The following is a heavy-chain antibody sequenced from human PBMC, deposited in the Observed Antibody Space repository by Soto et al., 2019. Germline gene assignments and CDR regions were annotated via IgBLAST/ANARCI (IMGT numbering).Heavy chain of an antibody. CDR3: ARAPRPSNYYDILTGYFGY. V-gene: IGHV1-2*02. CDR2: INPNSGGT. D-gene: IGHD3-9*01. J-gene: IGHJ4*02. Sequence: ASVKVSCKASGYTFTGYYMHWVRQAPGQGLEWMGWINPNSGGTNYAQKFQGRVTMTRDTSISTAYMELSRLRSDDTAVYYCARAPRPSNYYDILTGYFGYWGQGTLVTVSS. CDR1: GYTFTGYY.